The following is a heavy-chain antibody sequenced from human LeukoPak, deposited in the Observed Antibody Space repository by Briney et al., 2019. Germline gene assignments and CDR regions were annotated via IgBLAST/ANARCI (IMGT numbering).Heavy chain of an antibody. CDR1: GFTFSSYA. Sequence: GGSLRLSCAASGFTFSSYAMSWVRQAPGKGLEWVSGISNSGGGTYYADSVKGRFTISRDNSKNTLYLQMNSLRAEDTAVYYCAKDPTYYDYVWSDCWGQGTLVTVSS. CDR3: AKDPTYYDYVWSDC. D-gene: IGHD3-16*01. J-gene: IGHJ4*02. CDR2: ISNSGGGT. V-gene: IGHV3-23*01.